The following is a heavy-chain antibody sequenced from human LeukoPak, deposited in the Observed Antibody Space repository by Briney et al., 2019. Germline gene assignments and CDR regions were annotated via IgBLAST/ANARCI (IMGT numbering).Heavy chain of an antibody. V-gene: IGHV1-2*02. CDR1: GYTFTGYY. CDR3: ARVLVAYCGGDCPEYFQH. Sequence: ASVKVSCKASGYTFTGYYMHWVRQAPGQGLEWMGWINPNSGGTNYAQKFQGRVTMTRDTSISTAYMELSRLRSDDTAVYYCARVLVAYCGGDCPEYFQHWGQGTLVTVSS. CDR2: INPNSGGT. D-gene: IGHD2-21*02. J-gene: IGHJ1*01.